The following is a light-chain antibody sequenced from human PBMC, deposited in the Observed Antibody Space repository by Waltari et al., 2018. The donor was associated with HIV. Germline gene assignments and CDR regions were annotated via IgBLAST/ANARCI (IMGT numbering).Light chain of an antibody. J-gene: IGLJ1*01. CDR3: CSCPRSGIRYV. CDR2: EVT. Sequence: QSALTQPASVSGSPGQSITISCTGTSSNVGSDDLVSWYQQHPGEAPKLIIYEVTMRPLCVFNRFSASKSGTTPSLTISGLQAEDEADYYCCSCPRSGIRYVFGTGTKVTVL. V-gene: IGLV2-23*02. CDR1: SSNVGSDDL.